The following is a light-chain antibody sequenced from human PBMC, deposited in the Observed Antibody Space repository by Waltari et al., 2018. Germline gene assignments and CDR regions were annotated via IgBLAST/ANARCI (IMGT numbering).Light chain of an antibody. Sequence: DIQMTQSPSSVSASVGDRVTITCRASEGISDWLAWFQQKPGKAPRLLIYGASSLQSGVPSRFSGSGSGTEFTLTISSLQPDDFATYYCQQYNNYSVFGQGTKVEIK. CDR2: GAS. CDR1: EGISDW. CDR3: QQYNNYSV. J-gene: IGKJ1*01. V-gene: IGKV1-5*01.